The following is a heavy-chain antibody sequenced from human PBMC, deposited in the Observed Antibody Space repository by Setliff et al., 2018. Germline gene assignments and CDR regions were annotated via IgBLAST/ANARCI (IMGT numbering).Heavy chain of an antibody. CDR1: GFTYNNDW. Sequence: GSLRLSCGASGFTYNNDWVSWVRQAPGKGLEWLASINPDGSEKYYVDSVKGRFTISRDNAKNSLSLQMNSLRVEDTAVYYCVRDVAGGSHATYFDYWGQGTLVTVSS. D-gene: IGHD1-26*01. J-gene: IGHJ4*02. CDR3: VRDVAGGSHATYFDY. CDR2: INPDGSEK. V-gene: IGHV3-7*01.